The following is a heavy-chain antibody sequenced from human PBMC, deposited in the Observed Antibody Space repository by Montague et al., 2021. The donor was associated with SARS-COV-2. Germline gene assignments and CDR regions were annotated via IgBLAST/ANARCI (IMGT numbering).Heavy chain of an antibody. V-gene: IGHV3-21*01. D-gene: IGHD1-26*01. J-gene: IGHJ4*02. Sequence: SLRLSCAASGFTFSSYSMNWVRQAPGKGLEWVSYISSSSYIYYADSVKGRFIISRDNAKNSLYLQMNSLRAEDTAVYYCARETNLSYGSSFDYWGQGTLVTVSS. CDR2: ISSSSYI. CDR3: ARETNLSYGSSFDY. CDR1: GFTFSSYS.